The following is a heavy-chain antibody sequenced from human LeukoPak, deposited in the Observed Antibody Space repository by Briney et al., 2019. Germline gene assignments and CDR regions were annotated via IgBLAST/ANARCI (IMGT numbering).Heavy chain of an antibody. CDR2: INHSGST. CDR1: GGSISSSSYY. D-gene: IGHD3-9*01. J-gene: IGHJ4*02. V-gene: IGHV4-39*07. CDR3: ARRLGFNDIWKRGFDY. Sequence: SETLSLTCTVSGGSISSSSYYWSWIRQPPGKGLEWIGEINHSGSTNYNPSLKSRVTISVDTSKNQFSLKLSSVTAADTAVYYCARRLGFNDIWKRGFDYWGQGTLVTVSS.